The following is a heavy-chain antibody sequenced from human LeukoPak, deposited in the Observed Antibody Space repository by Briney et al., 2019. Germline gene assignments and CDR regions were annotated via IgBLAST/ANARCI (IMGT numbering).Heavy chain of an antibody. CDR1: GYTFTGYY. CDR2: INPNSGGT. J-gene: IGHJ4*02. D-gene: IGHD3-22*01. Sequence: ASVKVSCKASGYTFTGYYMHWVRQALGQGLEWMGWINPNSGGTNYAQKFQGRVTMTRDTSISTAYMELSRLRSDDTAVYYCARVFYYDSSGPFDYWGQGTLVTVSS. CDR3: ARVFYYDSSGPFDY. V-gene: IGHV1-2*02.